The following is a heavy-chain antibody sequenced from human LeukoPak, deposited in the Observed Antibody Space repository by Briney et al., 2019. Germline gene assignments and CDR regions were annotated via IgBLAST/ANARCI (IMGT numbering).Heavy chain of an antibody. CDR1: GFSFSNYD. Sequence: GRSLRLSCAASGFSFSNYDKHWVREAPGKGREWVAVIWYDGSNKYYADSVKGRFTISRDNSKNTLYVQMNSLRVEDTAVYYCARGDPTVTTKQNFDYWGQGTLVTVSS. V-gene: IGHV3-33*01. CDR2: IWYDGSNK. CDR3: ARGDPTVTTKQNFDY. J-gene: IGHJ4*02. D-gene: IGHD4-17*01.